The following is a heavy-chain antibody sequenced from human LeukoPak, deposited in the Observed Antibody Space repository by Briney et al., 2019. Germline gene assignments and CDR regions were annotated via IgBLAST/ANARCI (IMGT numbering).Heavy chain of an antibody. J-gene: IGHJ4*02. CDR1: GFTFSTYW. CDR2: IKQDGREK. D-gene: IGHD6-13*01. CDR3: ARDSAGNDY. V-gene: IGHV3-7*01. Sequence: GGSLRLPCAASGFTFSTYWMSWVRQAPGKGLEWVANIKQDGREKYYVDSVKGRFTISRDNAKNSLYLQMNSLRAEDTAMYYCARDSAGNDYWGQGTLVTVSS.